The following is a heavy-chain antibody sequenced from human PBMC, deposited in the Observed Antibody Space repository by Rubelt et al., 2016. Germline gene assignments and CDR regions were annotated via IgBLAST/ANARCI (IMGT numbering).Heavy chain of an antibody. CDR2: INPNSGGT. CDR3: ARGNSGYDYGLDY. J-gene: IGHJ4*02. D-gene: IGHD5-12*01. CDR1: GYTFTGYY. Sequence: QVQLVQSGAEVKKPGASVKVSCKASGYTFTGYYMHWVRQAPGQGLEWMGWINPNSGGTNYAQKFQGRVTRTRDTSVSTAYMERSRLTSDDTAVYYCARGNSGYDYGLDYWGQGTLVTVSS. V-gene: IGHV1-2*02.